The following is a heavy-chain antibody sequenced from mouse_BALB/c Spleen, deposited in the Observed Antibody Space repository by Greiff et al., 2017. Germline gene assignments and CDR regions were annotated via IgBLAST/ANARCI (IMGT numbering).Heavy chain of an antibody. CDR3: ARGAYYGNYFDY. V-gene: IGHV1S29*02. CDR2: IYPYNGGT. D-gene: IGHD2-10*01. Sequence: VQLQQSGPELVKPGASVKISCKASGYTFTDYNMHWVKQSHGKSLEWIGYIYPYNGGTSYNQKFKGKATLTVDKSSSTAFMHLNSLTSEDSAVYYCARGAYYGNYFDYWGQGTTLTVSS. J-gene: IGHJ2*01. CDR1: GYTFTDYN.